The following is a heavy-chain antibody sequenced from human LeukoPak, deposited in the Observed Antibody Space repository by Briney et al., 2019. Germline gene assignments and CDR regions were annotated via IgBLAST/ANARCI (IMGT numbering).Heavy chain of an antibody. V-gene: IGHV1-69*13. Sequence: ASVTVSFTASGGTFSSYAISWVRQAPGQGLEWMGGIIPIFGTANYAQKFQGRVTITADESTSTAYMELSRLRSEDTAVCYCASRIAYCSGGSCYRIDAFHYWGQGTLVTVSS. CDR3: ASRIAYCSGGSCYRIDAFHY. D-gene: IGHD2-15*01. CDR1: GGTFSSYA. J-gene: IGHJ4*02. CDR2: IIPIFGTA.